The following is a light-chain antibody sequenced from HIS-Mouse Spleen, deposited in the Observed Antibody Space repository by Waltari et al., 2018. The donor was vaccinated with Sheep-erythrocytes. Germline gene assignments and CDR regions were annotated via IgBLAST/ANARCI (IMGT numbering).Light chain of an antibody. J-gene: IGLJ1*01. CDR3: CSYAGSYNHV. CDR2: DVS. CDR1: SSDVGGYNY. Sequence: QSALTQPRSVSGSPGQSVTISCTGTSSDVGGYNYVPWYQQHPGKAPKLMIYDVSKRPSGVAVRFSGSNSGNTASLTISGLQAEDEADYYCCSYAGSYNHVFATGTKVTVL. V-gene: IGLV2-11*01.